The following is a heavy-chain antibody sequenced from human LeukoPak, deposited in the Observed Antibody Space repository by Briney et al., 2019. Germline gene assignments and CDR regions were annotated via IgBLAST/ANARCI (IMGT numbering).Heavy chain of an antibody. CDR2: IYYTGIT. Sequence: SQTLSLTCTVSGGPISSGGYYWSWVRQHPGKGLEWIGYIYYTGITSYNPSLKSRVTISVDTSKNQFSLRLSSVTAADTAVYYCARNFRYCSSTTCYGPLDYWGQGSLVTVSS. D-gene: IGHD2-2*01. J-gene: IGHJ4*02. CDR1: GGPISSGGYY. CDR3: ARNFRYCSSTTCYGPLDY. V-gene: IGHV4-31*03.